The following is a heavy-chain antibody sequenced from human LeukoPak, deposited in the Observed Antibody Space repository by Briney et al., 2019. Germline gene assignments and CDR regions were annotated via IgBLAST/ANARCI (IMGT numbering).Heavy chain of an antibody. D-gene: IGHD4-17*01. CDR2: IKQDGSEK. Sequence: GGSLRLSCAGSGFIFSSHWMIWVRQAPGKGLEWVASIKQDGSEKYYVDSVKGRLTISRDNTKSSMYLEMNSLRAEDTAVYYCVRYRDGEYDFWGQGTLVTVSS. J-gene: IGHJ4*02. V-gene: IGHV3-7*01. CDR1: GFIFSSHW. CDR3: VRYRDGEYDF.